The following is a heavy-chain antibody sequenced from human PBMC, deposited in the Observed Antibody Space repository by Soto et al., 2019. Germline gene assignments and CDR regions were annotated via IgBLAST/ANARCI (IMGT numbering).Heavy chain of an antibody. CDR2: IIPIFGTA. CDR1: GGTFSSYA. D-gene: IGHD3-22*01. Sequence: ASVKVSCKASGGTFSSYAISWVRQAPGQGLEWMGGIIPIFGTANYAQKFQGRVTITADESTSTAYMELSSLRSEDTAVYYCASEFITMIVVAEYYYYGLDVWG. CDR3: ASEFITMIVVAEYYYYGLDV. V-gene: IGHV1-69*13. J-gene: IGHJ6*02.